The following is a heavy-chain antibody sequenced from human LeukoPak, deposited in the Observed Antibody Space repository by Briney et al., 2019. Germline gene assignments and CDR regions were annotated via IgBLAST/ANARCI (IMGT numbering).Heavy chain of an antibody. CDR1: GYSFSSYG. V-gene: IGHV1-18*01. CDR2: ISAYNGDT. Sequence: ASVKVSCKTSGYSFSSYGISWVRQAPGQGLEWMGWISAYNGDTNYAQKVQDRVTMTTDTSTNTAYMELRSLRSDDTAVYYCATAQNYGDHRRERFDSWGQGTLVTVSS. J-gene: IGHJ5*01. CDR3: ATAQNYGDHRRERFDS. D-gene: IGHD4-17*01.